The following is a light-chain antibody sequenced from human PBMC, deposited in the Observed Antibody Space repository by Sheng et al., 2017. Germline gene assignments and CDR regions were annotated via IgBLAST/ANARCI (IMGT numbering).Light chain of an antibody. V-gene: IGKV3-11*01. CDR3: QQRSSWPNS. CDR2: DAS. Sequence: EIVLTQSPGILSLSPGERATLSCRASQSVNSIYSAWYQHKPGQAPRLLIYDASNRATAIAARFSGSGSGTDFTLTISSLEPEDFAFYYCQQRSSWPNSFGQGTKLEIK. CDR1: QSVNSIY. J-gene: IGKJ2*03.